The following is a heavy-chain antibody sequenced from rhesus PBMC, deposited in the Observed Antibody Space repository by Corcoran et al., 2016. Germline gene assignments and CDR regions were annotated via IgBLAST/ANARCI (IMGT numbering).Heavy chain of an antibody. CDR3: TKITFYGNSWYFDL. V-gene: IGHV4-165*02. J-gene: IGHJ2*01. CDR1: GGSISGYY. Sequence: QVQLQESGPGLVKPSETLSLTCVVSGGSISGYYWSWCSQPPGKGLEWIGCHGGTSGNTYYNPSLKRRFTISTDTSKNQFSLKLNSVTAADTTVFYCTKITFYGNSWYFDLWGPGTPITISS. CDR2: HGGTSGNT. D-gene: IGHD4-35*01.